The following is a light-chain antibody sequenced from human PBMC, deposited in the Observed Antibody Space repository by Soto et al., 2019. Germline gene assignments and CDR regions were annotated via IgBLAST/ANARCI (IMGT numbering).Light chain of an antibody. V-gene: IGKV3-20*01. CDR1: QSVSSSN. CDR3: QQYGSPYT. Sequence: EIVLTQSPGTLSLPPGERATLSCRASQSVSSSNLAWYQQKPGQAPRLLIYGASSRATGIPDRFSGSGSGTDFTLTISRLEPEDFAVYYCQQYGSPYTFGQGTKLEIK. J-gene: IGKJ2*01. CDR2: GAS.